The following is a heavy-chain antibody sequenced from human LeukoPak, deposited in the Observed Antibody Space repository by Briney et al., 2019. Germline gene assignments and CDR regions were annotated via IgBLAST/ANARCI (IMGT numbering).Heavy chain of an antibody. J-gene: IGHJ4*02. Sequence: SETLSLTCTVSSASISSSPYYWGWIRQSPGKGLEWIGSISYSGTTYYNPSLKSRVTISVDTSKNHFSLKLSSVTAADTAVYYCAANSADYNTLGSSYRVWGQGTLVTVSS. V-gene: IGHV4-39*02. CDR3: AANSADYNTLGSSYRV. D-gene: IGHD3-10*01. CDR1: SASISSSPYY. CDR2: ISYSGTT.